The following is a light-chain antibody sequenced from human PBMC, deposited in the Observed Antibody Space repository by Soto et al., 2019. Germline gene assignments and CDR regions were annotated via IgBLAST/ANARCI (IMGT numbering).Light chain of an antibody. CDR1: QSIGSW. CDR3: QQYGSYSPWT. V-gene: IGKV1-5*03. J-gene: IGKJ1*01. Sequence: DITMTQSPSTLSASVGDRVTITCRASQSIGSWLAWYQQKPGKAPKLLIYKASSLESGVPSRFSGSGSGTEFTLTISSLQPDDFASYYCQQYGSYSPWTFGQGTKVEIK. CDR2: KAS.